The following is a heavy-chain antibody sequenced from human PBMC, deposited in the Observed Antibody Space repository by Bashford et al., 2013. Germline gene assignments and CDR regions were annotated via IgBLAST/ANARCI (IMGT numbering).Heavy chain of an antibody. D-gene: IGHD2-15*01. CDR1: GIPTFSSYW. V-gene: IGHV3-7*01. CDR2: INRDGSEK. J-gene: IGHJ4*02. Sequence: GSLRLSCAASGIPTFSSYWMSVGPPGSEGRGWSGVANINRDGSEKYCVDSVKGRFTISRDNAKNSLYLQMNSLRAEDTAVYYCARGYCSGGSCTEGYWGQGTLVTVSS. CDR3: ARGYCSGGSCTEGY.